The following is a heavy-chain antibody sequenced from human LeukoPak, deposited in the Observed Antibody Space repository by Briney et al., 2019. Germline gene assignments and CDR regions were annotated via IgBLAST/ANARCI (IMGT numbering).Heavy chain of an antibody. CDR3: AREGGDTAMVTLYYFDY. V-gene: IGHV1-2*06. Sequence: ASVNVSCKASGYTFTSYYMHWVRQAPGQGLEWMGRINPNSGGTNYAQKFQGRVTMTRDTSISTAYMELSRLRSDDTAVYYCAREGGDTAMVTLYYFDYWGQGTLVTVSS. CDR2: INPNSGGT. J-gene: IGHJ4*02. D-gene: IGHD5-18*01. CDR1: GYTFTSYY.